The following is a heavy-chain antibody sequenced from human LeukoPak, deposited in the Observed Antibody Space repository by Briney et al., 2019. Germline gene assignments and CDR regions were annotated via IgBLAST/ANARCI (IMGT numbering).Heavy chain of an antibody. CDR2: IYTRGST. Sequence: SETLSLTCTVSGGSINNYYWSWIRQPAGKGLEWIGRIYTRGSTNYNPSLKSQVTMSVDTSKNQFSLKLSSVTAADTAVYYCARGRYCSADICSGGNAFDIWGQGTMVSVSS. CDR3: ARGRYCSADICSGGNAFDI. V-gene: IGHV4-4*07. D-gene: IGHD2-15*01. CDR1: GGSINNYY. J-gene: IGHJ3*02.